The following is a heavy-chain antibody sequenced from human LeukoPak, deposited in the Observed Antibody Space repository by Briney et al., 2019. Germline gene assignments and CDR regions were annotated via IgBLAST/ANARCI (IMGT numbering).Heavy chain of an antibody. CDR2: INHSGST. CDR3: ARGYCSSTSCYAFDY. Sequence: SETLSLTCAVYGGSFSGYYWSWIRQPPGKGLEWIGEINHSGSTNYNPSLKSRVTISVDTSKNQFSLKLSSVTAAGTAVYYCARGYCSSTSCYAFDYWGQGTLVAVSS. V-gene: IGHV4-34*01. CDR1: GGSFSGYY. J-gene: IGHJ4*02. D-gene: IGHD2-2*01.